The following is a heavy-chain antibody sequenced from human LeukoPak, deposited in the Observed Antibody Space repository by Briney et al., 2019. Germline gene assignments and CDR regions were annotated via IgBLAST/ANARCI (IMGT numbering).Heavy chain of an antibody. CDR2: IFPSGGEI. V-gene: IGHV3-23*01. D-gene: IGHD2-8*02. CDR3: ATYRQVLLPFES. J-gene: IGHJ4*02. Sequence: GGSLRLSCAASGFTFSTFAMIWVRQPPGKGLEWVSSIFPSGGEIHYADSVRGRFTISRDNSKSTLSLHMNSLRAEDTAIYYCATYRQVLLPFESWGQGTLVTVSS. CDR1: GFTFSTFA.